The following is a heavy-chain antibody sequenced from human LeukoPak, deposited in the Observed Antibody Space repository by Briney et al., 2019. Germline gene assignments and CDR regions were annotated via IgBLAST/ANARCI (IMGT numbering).Heavy chain of an antibody. CDR2: INWNGGST. J-gene: IGHJ3*02. Sequence: PGGPLRLSCAASGLTLDEYGMSWVRHAPGKGLEWVSGINWNGGSTVYADSVKGRFTISRDNATNSLYLQMNSLRAEDTGLYYCAREDISDAFDIWGEGTMVTVSS. V-gene: IGHV3-20*04. CDR3: AREDISDAFDI. CDR1: GLTLDEYG. D-gene: IGHD3-9*01.